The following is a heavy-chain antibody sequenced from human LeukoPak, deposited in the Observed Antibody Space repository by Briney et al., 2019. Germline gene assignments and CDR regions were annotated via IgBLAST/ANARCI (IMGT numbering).Heavy chain of an antibody. Sequence: GGSLRLSCAASGFTFSSYEMNWVRQAPGKGLEWVSYISSSGSTIYYADSVKGRFTISGDNAKNSLYLQMNSLRAEDTAVYYCAKSIAVAGLAGGRTFDYWDQGTLVTVSS. V-gene: IGHV3-48*03. CDR1: GFTFSSYE. CDR2: ISSSGSTI. D-gene: IGHD6-19*01. J-gene: IGHJ4*02. CDR3: AKSIAVAGLAGGRTFDY.